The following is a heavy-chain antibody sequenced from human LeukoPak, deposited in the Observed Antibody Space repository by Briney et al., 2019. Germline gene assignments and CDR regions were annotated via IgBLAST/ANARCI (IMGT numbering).Heavy chain of an antibody. D-gene: IGHD3-16*01. V-gene: IGHV3-23*01. CDR3: AKSDYNRLDY. CDR2: ISGSGSGGSK. CDR1: GFTFSSVA. J-gene: IGHJ4*02. Sequence: GGSLRLSCAASGFTFSSVAMGWVREAPGKGLERVSAISGSGSGGSKYYADSVRGRFTISRDNSKNTLYLQMNSLRAEDTAVYYCAKSDYNRLDYWGQGTLVAGSS.